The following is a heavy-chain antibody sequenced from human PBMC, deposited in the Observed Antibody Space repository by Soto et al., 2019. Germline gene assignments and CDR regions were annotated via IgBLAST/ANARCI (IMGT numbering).Heavy chain of an antibody. J-gene: IGHJ4*02. CDR2: ISSSGSTI. Sequence: QVQLVESGGGLVKPGGSLRLSCAASGFTFSDYYMSWIRQAPGKGLEWVSDISSSGSTIYYADSVKGRFTISRDNAKNSQYLKMNIRGAEDAAGYYWARRSGYCVDFDYWGQGTLVTVSS. D-gene: IGHD3-3*01. CDR1: GFTFSDYY. CDR3: ARRSGYCVDFDY. V-gene: IGHV3-11*01.